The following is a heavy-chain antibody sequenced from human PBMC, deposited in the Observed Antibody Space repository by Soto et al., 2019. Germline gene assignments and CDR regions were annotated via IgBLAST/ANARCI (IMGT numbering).Heavy chain of an antibody. CDR2: IWYDRTKK. J-gene: IGHJ5*02. Sequence: QVQLVESGGGVVQSGRSLTLSCAASGFSLRTYGMYWLRRAPGKGLEWVAFIWYDRTKKFYANSVKGRCTISKDNSNNILYLQMSGLRVEDTAVYYCARDVVKAVAGSVNWFDPWGQGTLVTVSS. D-gene: IGHD6-19*01. CDR3: ARDVVKAVAGSVNWFDP. CDR1: GFSLRTYG. V-gene: IGHV3-33*01.